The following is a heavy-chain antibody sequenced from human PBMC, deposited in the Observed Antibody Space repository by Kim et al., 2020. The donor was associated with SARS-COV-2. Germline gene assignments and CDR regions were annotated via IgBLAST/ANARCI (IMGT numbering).Heavy chain of an antibody. D-gene: IGHD2-2*01. J-gene: IGHJ4*02. CDR1: GYSFTSYW. V-gene: IGHV5-51*01. Sequence: GESLKISCKGSGYSFTSYWIGWVRQMPGKGLEWMGIIYPGDSDTRYSPSSQGQVTISADKSISTAYLQWSSLKASDTAMYYCARVLGYCSSTSCKSLFDYWGQGTLVTVSS. CDR3: ARVLGYCSSTSCKSLFDY. CDR2: IYPGDSDT.